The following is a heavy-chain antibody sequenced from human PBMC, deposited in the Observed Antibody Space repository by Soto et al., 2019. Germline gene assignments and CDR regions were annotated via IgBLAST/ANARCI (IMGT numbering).Heavy chain of an antibody. V-gene: IGHV3-23*01. CDR2: IRAGGENT. CDR3: AKDSKSAVVSAARVYGVDV. D-gene: IGHD2-2*01. CDR1: GFTFSSYA. Sequence: DVQLLESGGRLVQPGGSLRLSCAASGFTFSSYAMTWVRQAPGRGLEWVSVIRAGGENTYYADSVKGRFTISRDNSKNTVYLQLNDLGAEDTATDLCAKDSKSAVVSAARVYGVDVWGQGTTVTVSS. J-gene: IGHJ6*02.